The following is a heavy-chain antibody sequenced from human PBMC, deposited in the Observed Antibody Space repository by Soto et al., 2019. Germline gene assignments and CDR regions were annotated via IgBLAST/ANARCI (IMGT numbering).Heavy chain of an antibody. V-gene: IGHV1-46*01. CDR2: INPSGGST. Sequence: ASVKVSCKASGYTFTSYYMHWVRQAPGQGLEWMGIINPSGGSTSYAQKFQGRVTMTRDTSTSTVYMELSSLRSEDTAVYYCANLWQLAPAFDYWGQGTLVTVSS. CDR1: GYTFTSYY. D-gene: IGHD6-6*01. CDR3: ANLWQLAPAFDY. J-gene: IGHJ4*02.